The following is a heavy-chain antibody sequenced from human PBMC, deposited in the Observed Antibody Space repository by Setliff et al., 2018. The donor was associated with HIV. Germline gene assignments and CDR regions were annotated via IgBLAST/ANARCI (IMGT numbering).Heavy chain of an antibody. J-gene: IGHJ6*02. CDR1: GYTFTSYY. CDR2: ISPYNGHT. CDR3: ARLGSGWSDSYYYAMDV. Sequence: ASVKVSCKASGYTFTSYYVHFVRQAPGQGPEWMGWISPYNGHTKYAQTFQGRVTMTIDTSTNSAYMELRSLRSDDTAVYFCARLGSGWSDSYYYAMDVWGQGTTVTVSS. D-gene: IGHD6-19*01. V-gene: IGHV1-18*04.